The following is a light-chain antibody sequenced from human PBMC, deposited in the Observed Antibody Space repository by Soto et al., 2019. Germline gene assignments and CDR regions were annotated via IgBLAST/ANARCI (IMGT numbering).Light chain of an antibody. V-gene: IGKV1-39*01. Sequence: DIQMTQSPSSLSASVGDRVTITCRASQNIDSYLNWYQQRPGKAPKLLIHDASILQSGVPSRFSGSGSGTDFALTISSLQPEDFATIYCQQTYSTPWTFGQGTKVEMK. CDR2: DAS. CDR3: QQTYSTPWT. CDR1: QNIDSY. J-gene: IGKJ1*01.